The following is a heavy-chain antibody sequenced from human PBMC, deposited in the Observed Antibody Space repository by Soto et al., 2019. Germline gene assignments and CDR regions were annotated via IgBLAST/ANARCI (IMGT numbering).Heavy chain of an antibody. CDR3: ARTYDYGVYDY. Sequence: PSETLSLTCTVSGGSINRYHWSWIRQPPGKGLEWIGYIYYSGSPNYNPSLKSRVAISVDTSKNQFSLKLSSVTAADTAVYYCARTYDYGVYDYWGQGTLVTVSS. CDR2: IYYSGSP. J-gene: IGHJ4*02. D-gene: IGHD4-17*01. V-gene: IGHV4-59*08. CDR1: GGSINRYH.